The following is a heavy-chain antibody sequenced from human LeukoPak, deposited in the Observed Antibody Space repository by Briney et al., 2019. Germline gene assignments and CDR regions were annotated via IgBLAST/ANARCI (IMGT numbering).Heavy chain of an antibody. J-gene: IGHJ4*02. D-gene: IGHD6-13*01. CDR1: GYTFTSYA. V-gene: IGHV1-3*01. Sequence: ASVKVSCKASGYTFTSYAMHRVRQAPGQRLEWMGWINAGNGHTKYSQRFQGRVTITRDTSASTAYMELSSLRSEDTAVYYCARELMGSSWYQDWGQGTLVTVSS. CDR2: INAGNGHT. CDR3: ARELMGSSWYQD.